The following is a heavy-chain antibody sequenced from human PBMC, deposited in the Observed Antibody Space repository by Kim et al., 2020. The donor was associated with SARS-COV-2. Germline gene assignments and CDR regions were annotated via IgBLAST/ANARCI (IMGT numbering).Heavy chain of an antibody. V-gene: IGHV4-30-2*04. J-gene: IGHJ5*02. CDR3: ARGEEWPPGVNWFDP. D-gene: IGHD3-3*01. Sequence: PSLKSQVTISVDTSKNQFSLKLSSVTAADTAVYYCARGEEWPPGVNWFDPWGQGTLVTVSS.